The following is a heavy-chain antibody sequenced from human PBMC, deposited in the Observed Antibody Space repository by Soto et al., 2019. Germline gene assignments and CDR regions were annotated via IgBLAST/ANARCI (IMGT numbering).Heavy chain of an antibody. CDR1: GGSISSSNW. V-gene: IGHV4-4*02. CDR2: IYHSGST. Sequence: PSETLSLTCAVSGGSISSSNWWSWVRQPPGKGLEWIGEIYHSGSTNYNPSLKSRVTISVDKSKNQFSLKLSSVTAADTAVYYCARVPYYYGSGSQSGGYYYYGMDVWGQGTTVTVSS. J-gene: IGHJ6*02. D-gene: IGHD3-10*01. CDR3: ARVPYYYGSGSQSGGYYYYGMDV.